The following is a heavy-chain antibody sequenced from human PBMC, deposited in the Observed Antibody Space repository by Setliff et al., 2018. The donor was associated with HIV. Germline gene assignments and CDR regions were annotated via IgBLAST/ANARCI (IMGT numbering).Heavy chain of an antibody. CDR1: GYTFASYG. CDR3: ARVPYRSAWFSGGHDAFDI. CDR2: ISAYDGNT. Sequence: ASVKVSCKASGYTFASYGITWVRQAPGQGLEWMGWISAYDGNTNYAQKVRERVTLTTDTATNTAFMELKLTSVTAADTAVYYCARVPYRSAWFSGGHDAFDIWGQGTMVTVSS. D-gene: IGHD6-19*01. V-gene: IGHV1-18*01. J-gene: IGHJ3*02.